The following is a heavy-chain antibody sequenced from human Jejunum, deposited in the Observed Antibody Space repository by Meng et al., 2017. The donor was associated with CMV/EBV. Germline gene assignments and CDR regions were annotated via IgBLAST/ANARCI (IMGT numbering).Heavy chain of an antibody. V-gene: IGHV3-21*01. CDR2: ISSSSSFI. CDR3: ARVGPYYDFWSGFLVGAMDV. Sequence: YSMNWVRQAPGQGLEWVSSISSSSSFIYYADSVKGRFTISRDNAKNSLYLQMNSLRAEDTAVYYCARVGPYYDFWSGFLVGAMDVWGQGTTVTVSS. CDR1: YS. D-gene: IGHD3-3*01. J-gene: IGHJ6*02.